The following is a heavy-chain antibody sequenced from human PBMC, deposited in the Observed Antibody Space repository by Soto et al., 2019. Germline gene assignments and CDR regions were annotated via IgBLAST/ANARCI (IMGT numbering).Heavy chain of an antibody. Sequence: PGGSLRLSCAASGFTFSSYSMNWVRQAPGKGLEWVSYISSSSSTIYYADSVKGRFTISRDNAKNSLYLQMNSLRAEDTAVYYCAVLPLGAASGYYYYMDVWGKGTTVTVSS. V-gene: IGHV3-48*01. CDR1: GFTFSSYS. J-gene: IGHJ6*03. CDR3: AVLPLGAASGYYYYMDV. CDR2: ISSSSSTI. D-gene: IGHD1-26*01.